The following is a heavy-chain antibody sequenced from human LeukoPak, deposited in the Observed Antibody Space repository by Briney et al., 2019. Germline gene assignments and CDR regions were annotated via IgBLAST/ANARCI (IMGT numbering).Heavy chain of an antibody. CDR1: GGSISSSSYY. J-gene: IGHJ4*02. CDR3: ARRWRGYFDY. CDR2: IYYSGST. Sequence: SETLSLTCTVSGGSISSSSYYWGWIRQPPGKGLEWIGSIYYSGSTYYNPSLKSRVTISVDTSKNQFSLKLSSVTAADTAVYYCARRWRGYFDYWGQGTLVTVSS. V-gene: IGHV4-39*07. D-gene: IGHD3-3*01.